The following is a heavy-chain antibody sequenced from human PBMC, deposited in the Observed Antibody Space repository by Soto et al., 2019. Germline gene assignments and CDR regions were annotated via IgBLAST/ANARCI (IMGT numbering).Heavy chain of an antibody. V-gene: IGHV2-5*02. D-gene: IGHD3-10*01. CDR2: IYWDDDK. CDR1: GFSLSTSGVG. J-gene: IGHJ4*02. Sequence: SGPTLVKPTQTLTLTCTFSGFSLSTSGVGVGWIRQPPGKALEWLALIYWDDDKRYSPSLKSRLTITKDTSKNQVVLTMTNMDPVDTATYYCAHTVNYYGSGSYYMDYFDYWGQGTLVTVSS. CDR3: AHTVNYYGSGSYYMDYFDY.